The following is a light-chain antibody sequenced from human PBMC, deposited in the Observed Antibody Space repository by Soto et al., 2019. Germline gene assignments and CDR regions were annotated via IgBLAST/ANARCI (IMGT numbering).Light chain of an antibody. Sequence: QSALTQPPSASGSPGQTVTISCTGTSRDVGGYNYVSWYQQHPGKAPKLLIYEVTKRPSGVPGRFSGSKSGNTASLSVSGLQPEDEADYFCSSYGGGNNLLFGGGTKLTVL. CDR2: EVT. J-gene: IGLJ2*01. CDR3: SSYGGGNNLL. CDR1: SRDVGGYNY. V-gene: IGLV2-8*01.